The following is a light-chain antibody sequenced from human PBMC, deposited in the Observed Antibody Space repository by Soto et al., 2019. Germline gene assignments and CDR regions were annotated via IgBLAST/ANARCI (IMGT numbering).Light chain of an antibody. Sequence: QSGLTQPPSVSAAPGQKVTISCSGSSSNIGNNYVSWYQQLPGTAPKLLIYDNNKRPSGIPDRFSGSKSGTSATLGITGLQTGDEADYYCGTWDSSLSAWVFGGGTKVTVL. CDR2: DNN. J-gene: IGLJ3*02. V-gene: IGLV1-51*01. CDR1: SSNIGNNY. CDR3: GTWDSSLSAWV.